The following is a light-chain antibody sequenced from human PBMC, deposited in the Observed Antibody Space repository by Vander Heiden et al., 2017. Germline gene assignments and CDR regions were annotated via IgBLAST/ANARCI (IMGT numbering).Light chain of an antibody. V-gene: IGLV3-21*02. CDR2: DDS. CDR1: NIGSKS. CDR3: QVWDSSSDHQV. J-gene: IGLJ1*01. Sequence: SYVLTQPPSASVAPGQTARLTCGATNIGSKSVHGYEQKPGQAAVLVVYDDSDRPSGIPERFSGSNSGNTATLTISRVEAGDEADYYCQVWDSSSDHQVFGTGTKVTGL.